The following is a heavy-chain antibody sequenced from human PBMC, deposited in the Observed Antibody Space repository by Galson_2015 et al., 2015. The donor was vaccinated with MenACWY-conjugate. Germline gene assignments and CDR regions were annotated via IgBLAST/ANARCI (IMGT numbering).Heavy chain of an antibody. CDR2: ISATSATI. V-gene: IGHV3-21*01. J-gene: IGHJ5*02. D-gene: IGHD6-13*01. CDR3: ARTAGSVPP. CDR1: GFTFSSFS. Sequence: LRLSCAASGFTFSSFSMNWVRQAPGKGLEWVSSISATSATIYYADSVKGRFTISRDNAKNSLYLQMNILRAEDTAVYYCARTAGSVPPWVLGTLFTVSS.